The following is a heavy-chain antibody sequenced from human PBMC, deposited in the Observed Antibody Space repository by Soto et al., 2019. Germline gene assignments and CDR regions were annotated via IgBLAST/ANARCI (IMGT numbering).Heavy chain of an antibody. V-gene: IGHV4-39*01. CDR3: ARHEWLQLWLVTEY. Sequence: PSETLSLTCSVSGDSIGSSTNYWGWIRQPPGKGLEWIGTIYHSGNTYYNPTLKSRVAISVDMSKNQFSLRLNSVTAADTAVYYCARHEWLQLWLVTEYWGQGALVTVS. CDR2: IYHSGNT. CDR1: GDSIGSSTNY. J-gene: IGHJ4*02. D-gene: IGHD5-18*01.